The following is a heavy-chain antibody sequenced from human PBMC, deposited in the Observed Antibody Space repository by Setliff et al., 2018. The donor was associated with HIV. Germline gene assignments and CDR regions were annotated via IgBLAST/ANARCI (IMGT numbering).Heavy chain of an antibody. CDR1: GGPFTSA. J-gene: IGHJ6*03. CDR3: ASDSPAARFEELEDHYYYFMDV. D-gene: IGHD3-10*01. CDR2: IIPIFGTA. Sequence: GASVKVSCKASGGPFTSAFNWVRQVPGQGLEWMGGIIPIFGTANYAQNFGGRVTITADQSTTTSYLQLNSLRFEDTAIYCCASDSPAARFEELEDHYYYFMDVWGKGTTVTVS. V-gene: IGHV1-69*13.